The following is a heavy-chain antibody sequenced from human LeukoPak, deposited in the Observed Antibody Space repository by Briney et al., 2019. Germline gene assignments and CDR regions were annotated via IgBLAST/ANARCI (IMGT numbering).Heavy chain of an antibody. CDR3: ARLYCSGGSCYSNWFDP. V-gene: IGHV4-4*07. CDR2: IYTSGST. J-gene: IGHJ5*02. D-gene: IGHD2-15*01. Sequence: SETLSLTCTVSGDSISGDYWSWIRQPAGKGLEWIGRIYTSGSTNYNPSLKSRVTMSVDTSKNQFSLKLSSVTAADTAVYYCARLYCSGGSCYSNWFDPWGQGTLVTVSS. CDR1: GDSISGDY.